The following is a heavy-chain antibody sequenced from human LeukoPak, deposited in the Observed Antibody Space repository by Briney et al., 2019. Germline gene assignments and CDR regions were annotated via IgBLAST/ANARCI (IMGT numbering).Heavy chain of an antibody. J-gene: IGHJ4*02. CDR1: GFTFSSYW. CDR3: ARSGLGYSGYDFDY. D-gene: IGHD5-12*01. Sequence: PGGSLRLSCAASGFTFSSYWMSWVRQAPGKGLEWVANIKQGGSEKYYVDSVKGRFTISRDNAKNSLYLQMNSLRAEDTAVYYCARSGLGYSGYDFDYWGQGTLVTVSS. CDR2: IKQGGSEK. V-gene: IGHV3-7*01.